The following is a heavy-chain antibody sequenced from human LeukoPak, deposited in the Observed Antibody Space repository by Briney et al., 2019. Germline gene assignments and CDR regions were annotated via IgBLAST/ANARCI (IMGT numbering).Heavy chain of an antibody. Sequence: TGGSLRLSCAPSGFTFDNFAMTWGRQAPGRGLEWVSEITGSGGSTYYADSVKGRFTISRDNSKNTLYLQMNSLRAEDTAIYYCARELFDFDYWGQGTPVTVSS. D-gene: IGHD3-10*01. V-gene: IGHV3-23*01. CDR1: GFTFDNFA. CDR2: ITGSGGST. CDR3: ARELFDFDY. J-gene: IGHJ4*02.